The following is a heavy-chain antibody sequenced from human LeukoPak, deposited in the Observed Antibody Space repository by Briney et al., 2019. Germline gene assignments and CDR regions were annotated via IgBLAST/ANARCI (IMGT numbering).Heavy chain of an antibody. CDR3: AAERLKANIDY. CDR1: GGSISSGDYY. J-gene: IGHJ4*02. CDR2: IYYSGNT. D-gene: IGHD1-1*01. Sequence: PSQTLSLTCTVSGGSISSGDYYWTWIRQHPGKGLEWIGYIYYSGNTYYNPSLKSRVTISVDTSKNQFPLKLNSVTAADTAVYYCAAERLKANIDYWGQGTLVTVSS. V-gene: IGHV4-31*03.